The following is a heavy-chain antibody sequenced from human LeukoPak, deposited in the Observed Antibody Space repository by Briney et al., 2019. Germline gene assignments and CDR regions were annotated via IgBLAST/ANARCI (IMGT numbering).Heavy chain of an antibody. CDR3: AASTYGSGSYVGFDS. J-gene: IGHJ4*02. CDR1: GYSFTNYW. Sequence: PGESLKISCQGSGYSFTNYWIGWVRQMSGKGLEWMGIIYPGDSDTRYSPSFQGQVTISADKSINTLYLQWSSLKASDTAMYYCAASTYGSGSYVGFDSWGQGTLLTVS. V-gene: IGHV5-51*01. D-gene: IGHD3-10*01. CDR2: IYPGDSDT.